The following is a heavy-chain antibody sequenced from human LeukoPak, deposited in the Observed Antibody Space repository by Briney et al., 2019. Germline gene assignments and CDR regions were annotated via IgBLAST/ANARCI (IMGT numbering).Heavy chain of an antibody. CDR3: ARTARWLRFGYVDY. CDR1: GGSISSYY. J-gene: IGHJ4*02. D-gene: IGHD5-12*01. V-gene: IGHV4-59*01. CDR2: IYYSGST. Sequence: SETLSLTCTVSGGSISSYYWSWIRQPPGKGLEWIGYIYYSGSTNYNPSLKSRVTISVDTSKNQFSLKLSSVTAADTAVYYCARTARWLRFGYVDYWGQGTLVTVSS.